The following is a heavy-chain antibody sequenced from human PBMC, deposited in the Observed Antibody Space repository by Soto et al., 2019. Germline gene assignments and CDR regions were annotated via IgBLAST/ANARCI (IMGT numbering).Heavy chain of an antibody. CDR1: GFTFSSYN. CDR3: ARSEQWLVSAFDI. D-gene: IGHD6-19*01. J-gene: IGHJ3*02. CDR2: ISSSSTI. Sequence: GGSLRLSCAASGFTFSSYNMNWVRQAPGKGLEWVSYISSSSTIYYADSVKGRFTISRDNAKNSLYLQMNSLRAEDTAVYYCARSEQWLVSAFDIWGQGTMVTVPS. V-gene: IGHV3-48*01.